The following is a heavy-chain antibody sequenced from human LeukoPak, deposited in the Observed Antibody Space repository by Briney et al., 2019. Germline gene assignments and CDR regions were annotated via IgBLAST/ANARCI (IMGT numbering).Heavy chain of an antibody. V-gene: IGHV3-23*01. CDR1: GFTFSSYA. CDR3: AKPWSSGSYRDAFDI. CDR2: ISGSGGST. D-gene: IGHD1-26*01. Sequence: PGGSLRLSRAASGFTFSSYAMSWVRQAPGKGLEWVSAISGSGGSTYYADSVKGRFTISRDNSKNTLYLQMNSLRAEDTAVYYCAKPWSSGSYRDAFDIWGQGTMVTVSS. J-gene: IGHJ3*02.